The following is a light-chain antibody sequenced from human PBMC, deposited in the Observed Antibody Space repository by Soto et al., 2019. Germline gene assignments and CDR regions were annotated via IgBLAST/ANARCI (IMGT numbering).Light chain of an antibody. Sequence: EIVLTQSPATLSLSPGERATLSCRASHSVSSSLAWYRQKPGQAPRLLIYDASNRAPGIPARVSGSGSGTDFTLTISSLEPEDFAVYYCQQRTSWPRTFGQGTKVEIK. CDR2: DAS. CDR1: HSVSSS. CDR3: QQRTSWPRT. V-gene: IGKV3-11*01. J-gene: IGKJ1*01.